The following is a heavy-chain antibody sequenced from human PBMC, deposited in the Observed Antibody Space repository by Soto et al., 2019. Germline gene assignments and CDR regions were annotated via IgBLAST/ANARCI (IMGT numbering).Heavy chain of an antibody. CDR1: GYTFTSYA. CDR2: INAGNGNT. V-gene: IGHV1-3*01. D-gene: IGHD3-16*02. CDR3: ARARFIMITFGGVIAIDY. J-gene: IGHJ4*02. Sequence: XSVKVSCKASGYTFTSYAMHLVRHSPGQRLEWMGWINAGNGNTKYSQKFQGRVTITRDTSASTAYMELSSLRSEDTDVYYCARARFIMITFGGVIAIDYWGQGTLVTVSS.